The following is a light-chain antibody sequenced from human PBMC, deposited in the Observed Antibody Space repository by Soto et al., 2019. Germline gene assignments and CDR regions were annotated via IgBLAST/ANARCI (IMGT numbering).Light chain of an antibody. CDR1: QSISSTY. CDR3: QQYDSPPRT. J-gene: IGKJ1*01. CDR2: GAS. V-gene: IGKV3-20*01. Sequence: EIVLTQSPGTLSLSPGKRVTLSCRASQSISSTYLAWYQQKPGQAPRLLIYGASSRATGIPDRFSGSGSGTDFTLTISRLEPEDFAVYYCQQYDSPPRTFGQGTRWKSN.